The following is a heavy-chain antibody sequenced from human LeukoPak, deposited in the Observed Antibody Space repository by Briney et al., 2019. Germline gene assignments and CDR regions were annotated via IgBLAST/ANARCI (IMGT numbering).Heavy chain of an antibody. CDR3: ARAVGATHLDP. D-gene: IGHD1-26*01. Sequence: PPETLSLTCTVSGGSISSYFWYWIRQPPGKGLEWIGYIYYSGTTNYNPSLKSRVTISVDTSKNQFSLKLSSVTAADTAVYYCARAVGATHLDPWGQGILVTVSS. CDR2: IYYSGTT. V-gene: IGHV4-59*12. CDR1: GGSISSYF. J-gene: IGHJ5*02.